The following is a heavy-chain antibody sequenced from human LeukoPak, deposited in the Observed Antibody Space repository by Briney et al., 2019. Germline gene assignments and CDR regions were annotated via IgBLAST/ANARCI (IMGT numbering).Heavy chain of an antibody. Sequence: GGSLRLSCAASGFTFSSYAMSWVRQAPGKGLEWVSAISGSGGSTYYADSVKGRFTISRDNSKNTLYLQMNSLRAEDTAVYYCAKDSYPYYYDSSGYYPFDYWGQGTLVTVSS. CDR1: GFTFSSYA. D-gene: IGHD3-22*01. CDR2: ISGSGGST. J-gene: IGHJ4*02. V-gene: IGHV3-23*01. CDR3: AKDSYPYYYDSSGYYPFDY.